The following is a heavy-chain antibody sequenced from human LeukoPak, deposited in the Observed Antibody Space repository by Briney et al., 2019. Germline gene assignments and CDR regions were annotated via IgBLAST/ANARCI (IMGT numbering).Heavy chain of an antibody. J-gene: IGHJ4*02. D-gene: IGHD3-16*01. CDR2: FDPEDGET. CDR1: GYTFTSYG. CDR3: ATDRHSSFRSFDY. Sequence: ASVKVSCKASGYTFTSYGISWVRQAPGKGLEWMGGFDPEDGETIYAQKFQVRVTMTEDTSTDTAYMELSSLRSEDTAVYYCATDRHSSFRSFDYWGQGTLVTVSS. V-gene: IGHV1-24*01.